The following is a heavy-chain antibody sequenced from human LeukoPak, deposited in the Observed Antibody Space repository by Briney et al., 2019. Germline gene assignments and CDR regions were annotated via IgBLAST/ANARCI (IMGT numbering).Heavy chain of an antibody. D-gene: IGHD2-2*01. Sequence: GGSLRLSCAASGFTFSSYAMHWVRQAPGKGLEWVAVISYDGSNKYYADSVKGRFTISRDNSKNTLYLQMNSLRAEDTAVYYCARERRSYCSSTICYGHFDNWGQGTLVTVSS. CDR3: ARERRSYCSSTICYGHFDN. CDR2: ISYDGSNK. J-gene: IGHJ4*02. CDR1: GFTFSSYA. V-gene: IGHV3-30*04.